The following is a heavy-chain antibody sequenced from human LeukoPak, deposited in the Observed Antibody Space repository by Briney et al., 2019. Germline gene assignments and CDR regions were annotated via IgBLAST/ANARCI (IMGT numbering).Heavy chain of an antibody. CDR3: ARHLGGQRLSWFDP. V-gene: IGHV4-4*02. D-gene: IGHD6-25*01. CDR2: IYHSGST. Sequence: TSGTLSLTCAVSGGSISSSNWWSWVRQPPGKGLEWIGEIYHSGSTYYNPSLKSRVTISVDTSKNQCSLKLSSVTAADTAEYYCARHLGGQRLSWFDPWGQGTLVTVSS. CDR1: GGSISSSNW. J-gene: IGHJ5*02.